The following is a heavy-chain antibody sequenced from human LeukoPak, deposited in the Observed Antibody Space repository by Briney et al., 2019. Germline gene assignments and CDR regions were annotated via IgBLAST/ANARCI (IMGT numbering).Heavy chain of an antibody. Sequence: ASVKVSCKASGYTFTSYGISWVRQAPGQGLEWMGWICAYNGNTNYAQKLQGRVTMTTDTSTSTAYMELRSLRSDDTAVYYCARVPMEWDRSWFDPWGQGTLVTVSS. CDR3: ARVPMEWDRSWFDP. CDR2: ICAYNGNT. J-gene: IGHJ5*02. D-gene: IGHD3-3*01. CDR1: GYTFTSYG. V-gene: IGHV1-18*01.